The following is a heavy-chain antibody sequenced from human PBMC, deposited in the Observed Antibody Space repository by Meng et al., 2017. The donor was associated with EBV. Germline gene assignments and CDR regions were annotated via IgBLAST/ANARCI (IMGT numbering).Heavy chain of an antibody. V-gene: IGHV1-69*01. D-gene: IGHD6-6*01. Sequence: QSGGGVKKPGSSGEVSCKASGGTFSSYAISWVRQAPGQGLEWMGGIIPIFGTANYAQKFQGRVTITADESTSTAYMELSSLRSEDTAVYYCARDPSSSSPYFDYWGQGTLVTVSS. J-gene: IGHJ4*02. CDR2: IIPIFGTA. CDR1: GGTFSSYA. CDR3: ARDPSSSSPYFDY.